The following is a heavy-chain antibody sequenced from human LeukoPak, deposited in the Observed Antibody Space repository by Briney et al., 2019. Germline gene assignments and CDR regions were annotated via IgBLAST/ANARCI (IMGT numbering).Heavy chain of an antibody. CDR3: ARHQGFGESAFIY. CDR1: GYSFTSYW. Sequence: GESLRISCKGSGYSFTSYWISWVRRMPGKGLEWMGRIDPSDSYTRYSPSFQGHVTISVDKSMSTAYLQWSSLKASDTAMYYCARHQGFGESAFIYWGHGTLVTVSS. J-gene: IGHJ4*01. V-gene: IGHV5-10-1*01. D-gene: IGHD3-10*01. CDR2: IDPSDSYT.